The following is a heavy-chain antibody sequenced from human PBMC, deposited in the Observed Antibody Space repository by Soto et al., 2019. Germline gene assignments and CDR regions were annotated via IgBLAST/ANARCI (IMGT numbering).Heavy chain of an antibody. Sequence: SETLSLTCTVSGGSISSSIYYWGWIRQPPGKGLEWIGSIYYSGSTYYNPSLKSRVTISVDTSKNQFSLKLSSVTAADTAVYYCASDFWSGYSEYFDYWGQGTLVTVSS. CDR3: ASDFWSGYSEYFDY. CDR2: IYYSGST. J-gene: IGHJ4*02. V-gene: IGHV4-39*01. CDR1: GGSISSSIYY. D-gene: IGHD3-3*01.